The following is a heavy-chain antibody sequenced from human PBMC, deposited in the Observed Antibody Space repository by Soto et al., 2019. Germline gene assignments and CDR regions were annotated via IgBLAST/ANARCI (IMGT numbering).Heavy chain of an antibody. CDR2: IYYSGST. J-gene: IGHJ6*03. Sequence: SETLSLTCTVSGGSISSYYWTWIRQPPGKGLEWIGYIYYSGSTNYNPSLKSRVTISVDTSKNQFSLKLSSVTAADTAVYYCARQHGDSSIYYHYYYMDVWGKGTTVTVSS. CDR3: ARQHGDSSIYYHYYYMDV. D-gene: IGHD4-17*01. CDR1: GGSISSYY. V-gene: IGHV4-59*08.